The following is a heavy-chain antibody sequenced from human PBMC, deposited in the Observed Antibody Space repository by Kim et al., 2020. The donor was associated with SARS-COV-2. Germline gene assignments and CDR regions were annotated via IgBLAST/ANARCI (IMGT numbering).Heavy chain of an antibody. V-gene: IGHV4-59*08. CDR1: GGSISSYY. Sequence: SETLSLTCTVSGGSISSYYWSWIRQPPGKGLEWIGYIYYSGSTNYNPSLKSRVTISVDTSKNQFSLKLSSVTAADTAVYYCARSGYSSSWYYFDYWGQGTLVTVSS. J-gene: IGHJ4*02. CDR3: ARSGYSSSWYYFDY. CDR2: IYYSGST. D-gene: IGHD6-13*01.